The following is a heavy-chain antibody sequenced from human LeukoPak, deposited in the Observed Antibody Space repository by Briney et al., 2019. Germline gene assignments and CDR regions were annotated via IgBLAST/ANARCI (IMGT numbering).Heavy chain of an antibody. Sequence: PSETLSLTCTVSGYSISSGYYWGWIRQPPGKGLEWIGSIYYSGSTYYNPSLKSRVTISVDTSKNQFSLKLSSVTAADTAVYYCARGSPTYYDFWSGYSGGDAFDIWGQGTMVTVSS. D-gene: IGHD3-3*01. J-gene: IGHJ3*02. CDR3: ARGSPTYYDFWSGYSGGDAFDI. CDR1: GYSISSGYY. CDR2: IYYSGST. V-gene: IGHV4-38-2*02.